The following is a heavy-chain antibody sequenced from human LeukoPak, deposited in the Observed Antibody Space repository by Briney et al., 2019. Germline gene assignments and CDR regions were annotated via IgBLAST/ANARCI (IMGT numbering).Heavy chain of an antibody. CDR1: GFTFSRYW. V-gene: IGHV3-74*01. Sequence: GGSLRLSCAASGFTFSRYWMHWVRQAPGKGLVWVSRIKGDGSTDYADSVKGRFTISRDNAKNTVSLQMNSLRAEDTGVYYCARAPAEIGGYYPEYFRHWGQGTLVTVSS. CDR3: ARAPAEIGGYYPEYFRH. D-gene: IGHD3-22*01. CDR2: IKGDGST. J-gene: IGHJ1*01.